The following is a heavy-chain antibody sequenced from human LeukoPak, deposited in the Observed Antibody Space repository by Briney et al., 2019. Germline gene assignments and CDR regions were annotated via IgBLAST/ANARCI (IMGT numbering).Heavy chain of an antibody. V-gene: IGHV4-59*01. D-gene: IGHD6-13*01. CDR1: GGSISSYY. CDR3: ARGRIAAVWFDP. J-gene: IGHJ5*02. CDR2: IYYSGST. Sequence: SATLSLTCTVSGGSISSYYWSWIRQPPGKGLEWIGYIYYSGSTNYNPSLKSRVTISVDTSKNQFSLKLSSVTAADTAVYYCARGRIAAVWFDPWGQGTLVTVSS.